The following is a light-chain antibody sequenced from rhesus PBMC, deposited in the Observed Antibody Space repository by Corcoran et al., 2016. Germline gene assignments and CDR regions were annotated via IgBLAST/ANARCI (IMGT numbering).Light chain of an antibody. CDR1: QGISNN. CDR3: QHGYGILFT. CDR2: KAS. J-gene: IGKJ3*01. V-gene: IGKV1-25*01. Sequence: DIQMTQSPSSLSASVGDRVTITCRASQGISNNLAWYKQKPGKVTKLLIYKASTLQSGIPSRFSGRGSGTDFTLTIRSLQPEDFSTYYCQHGYGILFTFGPGTKLDIK.